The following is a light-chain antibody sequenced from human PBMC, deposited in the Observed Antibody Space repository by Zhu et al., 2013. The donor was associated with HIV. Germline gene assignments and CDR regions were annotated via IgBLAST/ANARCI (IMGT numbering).Light chain of an antibody. CDR2: RVS. CDR3: MQATQFPLT. J-gene: IGKJ4*01. V-gene: IGKV2-30*02. Sequence: DVVMTQSPLSLPVALGQPASFSCRSSQGLVHIYGSTYLNWFHQRPGQSPRRLIYRVSERDSGVPDRFSGSGAGTDFTLKISRVEAEDVGVYYCMQATQFPLTFGGGTKVEIK. CDR1: QGLVHIYGSTY.